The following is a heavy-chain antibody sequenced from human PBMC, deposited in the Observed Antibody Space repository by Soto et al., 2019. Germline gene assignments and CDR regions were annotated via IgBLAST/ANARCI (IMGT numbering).Heavy chain of an antibody. Sequence: GGSLRLSCAASGFTFSTYGMHWVRQAPGKGLEWVAVIWYDGSNKYYADSVKGRFTISRDNSKNTLYLQMNSLRAEDTAMYYCARGQKVAYCGGDCYAGFDYWGQGTLVTVSS. CDR3: ARGQKVAYCGGDCYAGFDY. V-gene: IGHV3-33*01. CDR1: GFTFSTYG. CDR2: IWYDGSNK. D-gene: IGHD2-21*02. J-gene: IGHJ4*02.